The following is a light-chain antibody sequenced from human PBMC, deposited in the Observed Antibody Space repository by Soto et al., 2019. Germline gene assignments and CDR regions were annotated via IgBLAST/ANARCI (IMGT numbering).Light chain of an antibody. Sequence: QSVLTQPPSASGSPGQSVTISRTGTSSDVGGYNYVSWYQQHPGKAPKLMIYEVSKRPSGVPDRFSGSKSGNTPSLTDAGHQADDEPDDSFPSYDGSNKVVFVGGTTLAVL. V-gene: IGLV2-8*01. CDR3: PSYDGSNKVV. CDR2: EVS. CDR1: SSDVGGYNY. J-gene: IGLJ2*01.